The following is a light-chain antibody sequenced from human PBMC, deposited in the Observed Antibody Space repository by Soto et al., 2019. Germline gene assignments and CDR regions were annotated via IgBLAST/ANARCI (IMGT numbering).Light chain of an antibody. CDR3: QQSYSTPRT. Sequence: DIQMTQSPSSLSASVGDRVTITCRASQRIVSHLNWYQQKPGKGPKLLIYAASILQTGVPSRFGGNESGTDFTLTINSLQPEDFATYYCQQSYSTPRTFGQGTKLEIK. J-gene: IGKJ1*01. CDR2: AAS. V-gene: IGKV1-39*01. CDR1: QRIVSH.